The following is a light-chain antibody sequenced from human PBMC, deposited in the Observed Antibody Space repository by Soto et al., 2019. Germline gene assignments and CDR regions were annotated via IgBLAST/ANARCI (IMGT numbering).Light chain of an antibody. CDR3: QNYYRAAFT. CDR1: QDIDGY. J-gene: IGKJ3*01. Sequence: DLQMPQFPSSLSASVGDRVTITCRASQDIDGYVAWYQQRPGKVPILLIYHPSTLQPGVPSRFGGGGSGADYTLTISSLQPEDVATDYCQNYYRAAFTCGPGTRVDMK. CDR2: HPS. V-gene: IGKV1-27*01.